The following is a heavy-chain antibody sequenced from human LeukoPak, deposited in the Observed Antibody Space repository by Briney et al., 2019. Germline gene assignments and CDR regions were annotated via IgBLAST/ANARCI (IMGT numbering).Heavy chain of an antibody. J-gene: IGHJ4*02. CDR2: IWYDGSNK. CDR1: GFTFSSYG. V-gene: IGHV3-33*01. CDR3: ARDGVAGKFDY. D-gene: IGHD6-19*01. Sequence: PGGALRLSCAASGFTFSSYGMHWVRQAPGKGLEWVAVIWYDGSNKYYADSVKGRFTISRDNSKNTLYLQMNSLRAEDTAVYYCARDGVAGKFDYWGQGTLVTVS.